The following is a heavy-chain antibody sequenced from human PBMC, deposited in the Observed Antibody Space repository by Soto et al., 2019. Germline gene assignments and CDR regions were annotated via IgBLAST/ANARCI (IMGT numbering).Heavy chain of an antibody. J-gene: IGHJ6*02. D-gene: IGHD3-3*01. CDR1: GFTFSGYE. V-gene: IGHV3-48*03. CDR2: ISGSGTTI. Sequence: DVQLVESGGGLVQPGGSLRLSCAASGFTFSGYEMNWVRQAPGKGLEWISYISGSGTTIYYADSVKGRFTISRDNAKKSLYLQMNSLRAEDTAVYYCGREVTVFGVIIPTPMDVWGQGTTVTVSS. CDR3: GREVTVFGVIIPTPMDV.